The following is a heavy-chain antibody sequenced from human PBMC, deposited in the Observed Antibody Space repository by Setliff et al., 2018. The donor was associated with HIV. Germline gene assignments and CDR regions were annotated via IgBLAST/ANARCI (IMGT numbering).Heavy chain of an antibody. CDR3: TTWQGYSGSSRAFDY. Sequence: GGSLRLSCTTSGFTLSSHWMHWVRQAPGKGLVWVSRINRDGSFTNYADSVKGRFTISRDNAKNTLYLQMNSLRAEDTAVYYCTTWQGYSGSSRAFDYWGQGALVTVSS. J-gene: IGHJ4*02. D-gene: IGHD1-26*01. CDR1: GFTLSSHW. V-gene: IGHV3-74*01. CDR2: INRDGSFT.